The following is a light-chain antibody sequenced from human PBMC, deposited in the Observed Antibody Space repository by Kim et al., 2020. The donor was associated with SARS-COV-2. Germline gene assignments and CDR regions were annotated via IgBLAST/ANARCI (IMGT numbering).Light chain of an antibody. V-gene: IGKV1-17*02. CDR3: LQHNTFPWT. CDR1: QDIGND. Sequence: DRVTITCRASQDIGNDLGWYQQTPGKAPKRLMFAASNLQSGVPSRFRGSGSGTEFTLTITNLQPEDFATYYCLQHNTFPWTFGQGTKV. J-gene: IGKJ1*01. CDR2: AAS.